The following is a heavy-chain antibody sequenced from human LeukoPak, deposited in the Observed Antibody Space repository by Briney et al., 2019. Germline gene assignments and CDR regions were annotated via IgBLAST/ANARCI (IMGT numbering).Heavy chain of an antibody. V-gene: IGHV3-30*18. CDR1: GFTFSSYG. J-gene: IGHJ4*02. CDR2: ISYDGSNK. CDR3: AKGLIEDLAGDY. Sequence: GGSLRLSCAASGFTFSSYGMHWVRQAPGKGLEWVAVISYDGSNKYYADSVKGRFTISRDNSKNTLYLQMNSLRAEDTAVYYCAKGLIEDLAGDYWGQGTLVIVSS. D-gene: IGHD2-8*01.